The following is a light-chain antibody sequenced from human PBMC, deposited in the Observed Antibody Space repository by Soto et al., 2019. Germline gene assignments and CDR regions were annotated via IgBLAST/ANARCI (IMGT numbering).Light chain of an antibody. V-gene: IGKV3-20*01. CDR1: QSISNY. Sequence: EIVLTQSPATLSLSPGETATLSCRASQSISNYLAWYQHKPGQAPRLLIFDASNRATGIQARFSGSGSGTDFTLTIRRLEPADFAVYYCKQYGSSPRTFGRGTKVDIK. CDR3: KQYGSSPRT. J-gene: IGKJ1*01. CDR2: DAS.